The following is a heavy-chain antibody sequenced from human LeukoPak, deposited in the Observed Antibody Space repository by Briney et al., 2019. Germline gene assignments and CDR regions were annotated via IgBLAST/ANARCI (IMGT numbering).Heavy chain of an antibody. Sequence: GGSLRLSCAASGFTFSSYAMSWVRQAPGKGLEWVSAISGSGGSTYYADSVKGQFTISRDNSKNTLYLQMNSLRAEDTAVYYCAKAGIVVVPAALDYWGQGTLVTVSS. J-gene: IGHJ4*02. CDR3: AKAGIVVVPAALDY. V-gene: IGHV3-23*01. D-gene: IGHD2-2*01. CDR2: ISGSGGST. CDR1: GFTFSSYA.